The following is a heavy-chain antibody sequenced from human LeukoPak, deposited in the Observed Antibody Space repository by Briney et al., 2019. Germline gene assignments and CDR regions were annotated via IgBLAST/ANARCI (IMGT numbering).Heavy chain of an antibody. V-gene: IGHV3-9*01. CDR3: AKDYGYSSSWYDY. D-gene: IGHD6-13*01. Sequence: GRSLTLSCEASGFTFDDYGMLWLRQAPGKGLEWDSTISWNSASVGYVDSVKVRFTISRDNAKKTLYLQMNSLRPEDTALYYCAKDYGYSSSWYDYWGQGTLVTVSS. J-gene: IGHJ4*02. CDR2: ISWNSASV. CDR1: GFTFDDYG.